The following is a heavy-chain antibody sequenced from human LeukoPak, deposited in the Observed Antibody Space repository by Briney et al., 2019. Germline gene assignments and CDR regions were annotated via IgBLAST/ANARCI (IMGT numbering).Heavy chain of an antibody. CDR2: INYSGST. V-gene: IGHV4-34*01. J-gene: IGHJ6*03. D-gene: IGHD6-13*01. Sequence: SETLSLTCAVYGGSFSGYYWSWIRQPPGKGLEWIGEINYSGSTNYNPSLKSRVTISVDTSKNQFSLKLSSVTAADTAVYYCARHGRKTGRLRYSSSWPTPNYYYYMDVWGKGTTVTISS. CDR3: ARHGRKTGRLRYSSSWPTPNYYYYMDV. CDR1: GGSFSGYY.